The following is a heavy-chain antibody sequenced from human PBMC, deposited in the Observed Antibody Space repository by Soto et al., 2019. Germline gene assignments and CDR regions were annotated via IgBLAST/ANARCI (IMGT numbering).Heavy chain of an antibody. V-gene: IGHV4-39*07. D-gene: IGHD2-21*01. CDR1: GGSISSGPYS. CDR3: ARSQNTVISYHY. J-gene: IGHJ4*01. CDR2: FHYNENT. Sequence: NLSLTCTVSGGSISSGPYSWGWIRQPTGEGLEWIGTFHYNENTYYNPSLGSRVTISVDRSKNQFSLKLSSVTAADTAVYFFARSQNTVISYHYWRHGPPVTVPS.